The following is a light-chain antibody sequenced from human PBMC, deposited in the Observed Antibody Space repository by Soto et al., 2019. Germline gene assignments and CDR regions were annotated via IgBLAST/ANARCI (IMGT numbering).Light chain of an antibody. J-gene: IGKJ3*01. Sequence: EIVLTQSPGTLSLSPGERATLSCRASQSVSSTYLGWYQQKPGQAPRLLISGVSDRATGIPDRFSGSGSGTDFTLTISRLAPEDFAVYYCQQFGTIPFTFGHGTKVEVK. CDR1: QSVSSTY. CDR2: GVS. CDR3: QQFGTIPFT. V-gene: IGKV3-20*01.